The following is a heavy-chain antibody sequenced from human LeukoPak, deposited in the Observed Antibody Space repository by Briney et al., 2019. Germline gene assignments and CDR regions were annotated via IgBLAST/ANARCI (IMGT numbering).Heavy chain of an antibody. J-gene: IGHJ5*02. CDR3: TRGARVGNWFDP. Sequence: GASVKVSCRASGYTFTDYYIHWVRQAPGQGLEWMGWINPDNGGTNYAQKFQGRVTMTRDTSIRTVYMDLSRLGSDDTAVFYCTRGARVGNWFDPWGQGTQVTVSS. V-gene: IGHV1-2*02. CDR1: GYTFTDYY. D-gene: IGHD2-2*01. CDR2: INPDNGGT.